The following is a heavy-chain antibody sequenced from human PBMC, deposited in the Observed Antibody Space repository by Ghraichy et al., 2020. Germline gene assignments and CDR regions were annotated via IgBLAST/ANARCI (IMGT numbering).Heavy chain of an antibody. Sequence: GGSLRLSCAASGFTFSSYNMNWGRQAPGKGLEWDSSISGSSTYIYYANSVKGRFTISRDNAENSVYLQMNSLRAEDRAVYYCARDGMGTLDDGDFDYWGQGILVTLSS. CDR3: ARDGMGTLDDGDFDY. CDR1: GFTFSSYN. J-gene: IGHJ4*02. V-gene: IGHV3-21*01. CDR2: ISGSSTYI. D-gene: IGHD4-17*01.